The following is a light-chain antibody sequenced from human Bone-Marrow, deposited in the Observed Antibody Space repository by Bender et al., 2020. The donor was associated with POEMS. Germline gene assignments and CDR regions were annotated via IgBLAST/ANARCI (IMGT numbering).Light chain of an antibody. CDR2: EGN. CDR1: SSDVGSSNL. Sequence: QSALTQPASVSGSPGQSITVSCTGSSSDVGSSNLVSWYQQHPGKAPKLIIYEGNKRPSGVSHRFSGSKSCNTASLTISGLQVEDEADYYCCSYASRGTPWVFGGGTRLTVL. V-gene: IGLV2-23*01. CDR3: CSYASRGTPWV. J-gene: IGLJ3*02.